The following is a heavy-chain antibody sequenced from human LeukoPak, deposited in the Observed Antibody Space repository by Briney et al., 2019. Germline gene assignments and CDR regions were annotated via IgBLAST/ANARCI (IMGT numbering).Heavy chain of an antibody. J-gene: IGHJ2*01. CDR3: AKGGHYSSFDI. CDR1: GFTFSDYY. Sequence: GGSLRLSCAASGFTFSDYYMSWIRQAPGKGLEWVSYISSSGSTIYYADSVKGRFTISRDNSKNTHYLQMNSLRVEDTAIYYCAKGGHYSSFDIWGRGTPVTVSS. D-gene: IGHD4-17*01. V-gene: IGHV3-11*01. CDR2: ISSSGSTI.